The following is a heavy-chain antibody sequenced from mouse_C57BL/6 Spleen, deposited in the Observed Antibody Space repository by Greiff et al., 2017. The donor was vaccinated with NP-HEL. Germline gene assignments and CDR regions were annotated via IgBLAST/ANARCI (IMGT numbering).Heavy chain of an antibody. D-gene: IGHD1-1*01. V-gene: IGHV1-64*01. CDR1: GYTFTSYW. CDR2: IHPNSGST. Sequence: QVQLQQPGAELVKPGASVKLSCKASGYTFTSYWMHWVKQRPGQGLEWIGMIHPNSGSTNYNEKFKSKATLTVDKSSSTAYMQLSSLTSEDSAVYYCARQGTTVVAPDWFAYWGQGTLVTVSA. J-gene: IGHJ3*01. CDR3: ARQGTTVVAPDWFAY.